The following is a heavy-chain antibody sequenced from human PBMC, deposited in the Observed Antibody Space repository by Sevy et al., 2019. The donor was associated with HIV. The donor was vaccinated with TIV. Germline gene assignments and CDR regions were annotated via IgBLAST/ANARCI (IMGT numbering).Heavy chain of an antibody. Sequence: ASVKVSCKVSGYTLTELSMHWVRQAPGKGLAWMGGFDPEDGETIYAQKFQGRVTMTEDTSTDTAYLELSSLRSEDTAVYYCATDYYGSGSYYKAWFDPWGQGTLVTVSS. CDR2: FDPEDGET. CDR3: ATDYYGSGSYYKAWFDP. V-gene: IGHV1-24*01. CDR1: GYTLTELS. D-gene: IGHD3-10*01. J-gene: IGHJ5*02.